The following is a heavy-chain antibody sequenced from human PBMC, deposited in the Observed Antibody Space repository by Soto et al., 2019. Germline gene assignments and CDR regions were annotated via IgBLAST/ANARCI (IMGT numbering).Heavy chain of an antibody. D-gene: IGHD5-18*01. CDR1: GGSISSYY. Sequence: QVQLQESGPGLVKPSETLSLTCTVSGGSISSYYWSWIRQPPGKGLEWIGYIYYSGSTNYNPSLKSRVTISVDTSKNQFSLKLSSVTAADTAVYYCARRGYSYGDFDYWGQGTLVTVSS. J-gene: IGHJ4*02. CDR3: ARRGYSYGDFDY. CDR2: IYYSGST. V-gene: IGHV4-59*01.